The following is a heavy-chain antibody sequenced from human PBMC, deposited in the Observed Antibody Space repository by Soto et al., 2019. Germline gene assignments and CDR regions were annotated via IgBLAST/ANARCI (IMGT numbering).Heavy chain of an antibody. Sequence: SETLSLTCTVSGGSISSYYWSWIRQPPGKGLEWIGYIYYSGSTNYNPSLKSRVNISVDTSKNQISLKLSSVTAADTSVYYCARDCRDGYNYVNWFDPWGQGTLVTVSS. CDR2: IYYSGST. CDR3: ARDCRDGYNYVNWFDP. CDR1: GGSISSYY. J-gene: IGHJ5*02. D-gene: IGHD5-12*01. V-gene: IGHV4-59*01.